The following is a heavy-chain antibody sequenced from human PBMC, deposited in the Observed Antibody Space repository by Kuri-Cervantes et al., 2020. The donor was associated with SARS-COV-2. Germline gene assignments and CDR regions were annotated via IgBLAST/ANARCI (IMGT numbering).Heavy chain of an antibody. Sequence: GESLKISCAASGFTFSSYGVHWVRQAPGKGLEWVAVIWYDGSNKYYADSVKGRFTISRDNSKNTLYLQMNSLRAEDTAVYYCARDRPEVVPLYYFNSWGQGTLVTVSS. CDR3: ARDRPEVVPLYYFNS. V-gene: IGHV3-33*01. D-gene: IGHD3-22*01. J-gene: IGHJ4*02. CDR1: GFTFSSYG. CDR2: IWYDGSNK.